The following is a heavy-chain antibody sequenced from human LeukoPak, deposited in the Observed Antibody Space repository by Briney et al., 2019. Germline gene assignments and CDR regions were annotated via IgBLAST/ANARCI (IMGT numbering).Heavy chain of an antibody. CDR3: ARVRYCSSTSCPWGANWFDP. CDR1: GFTFSDYY. J-gene: IGHJ5*02. CDR2: INHSGST. D-gene: IGHD2-2*01. Sequence: GSLRLSCAASGFTFSDYYMSWIRQPPGKGLEWIGEINHSGSTNYNPSLKSRVTISVDTSKNQFSLKLSSVTAADTAVYYCARVRYCSSTSCPWGANWFDPWGQGTLVTVSS. V-gene: IGHV4-34*01.